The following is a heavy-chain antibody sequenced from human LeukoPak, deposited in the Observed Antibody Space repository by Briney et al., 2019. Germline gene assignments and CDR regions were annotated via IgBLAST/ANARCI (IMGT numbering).Heavy chain of an antibody. J-gene: IGHJ5*02. CDR3: ARVPVGVLSNWFDP. CDR1: GYTFTSYY. V-gene: IGHV1-2*02. D-gene: IGHD2-15*01. CDR2: INPNSGGA. Sequence: GASVKVSCKASGYTFTSYYMHWVRQAPGQGLEWMGWINPNSGGANYAQKLQGRVTMTRDTSISTAYMELSRLRSDDTAVYYCARVPVGVLSNWFDPWGQGTLVTVSS.